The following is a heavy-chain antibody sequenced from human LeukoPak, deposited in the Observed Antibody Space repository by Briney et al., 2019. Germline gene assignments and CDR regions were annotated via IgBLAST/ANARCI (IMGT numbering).Heavy chain of an antibody. CDR3: ARGGNYYGSGRYQYYFDY. D-gene: IGHD3-10*01. CDR1: GYTFTSYG. J-gene: IGHJ4*02. V-gene: IGHV1-18*01. Sequence: ASVTVSCKASGYTFTSYGISWVRQAPGQGLERMGWISAYNGNTNYAQKFQGRVTMTTDTSTSTAYMELRSLRSDDTAVYYCARGGNYYGSGRYQYYFDYWGQGTLVTVSS. CDR2: ISAYNGNT.